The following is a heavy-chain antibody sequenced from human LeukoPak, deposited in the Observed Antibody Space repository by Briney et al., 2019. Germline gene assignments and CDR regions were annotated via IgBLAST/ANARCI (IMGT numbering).Heavy chain of an antibody. CDR1: GGTFSSYA. Sequence: SVKVSCKASGGTFSSYAISWVRQAPGQGLEWMGGIIPIFGTANYAQKFQGRVTMTRDTSTSTVYMELSSLRSEDTAVYYCARDLTGSDIPAGESDDYWGQGTLVTVSS. D-gene: IGHD3-16*01. J-gene: IGHJ4*02. CDR3: ARDLTGSDIPAGESDDY. CDR2: IIPIFGTA. V-gene: IGHV1-69*05.